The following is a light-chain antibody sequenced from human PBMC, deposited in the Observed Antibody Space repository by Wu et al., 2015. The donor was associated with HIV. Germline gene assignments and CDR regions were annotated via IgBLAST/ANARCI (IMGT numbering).Light chain of an antibody. CDR3: QQRSNWPPGLT. J-gene: IGKJ4*01. CDR1: HSVPGAY. Sequence: EVVLTQSPGTLSLSPGETATLSCRASHSVPGAYLAWYQQKPGQAPRLLFYGASSRASGIPARFSGSGSGTDFTLTISSLEPEDFAVYYCQQRSNWPPGLTFGGGTKVEIK. V-gene: IGKV3D-20*02. CDR2: GAS.